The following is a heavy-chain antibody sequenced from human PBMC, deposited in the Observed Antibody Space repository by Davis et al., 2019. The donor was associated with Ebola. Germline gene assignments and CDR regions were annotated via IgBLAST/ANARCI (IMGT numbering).Heavy chain of an antibody. CDR2: ISSSSSTI. J-gene: IGHJ3*01. CDR1: GFTFSSYS. D-gene: IGHD6-19*01. V-gene: IGHV3-48*02. Sequence: GGSLRLSCAASGFTFSSYSMNWVRQAPGKGLEWVSYISSSSSTIYYADSVKGRFTISRDNAKNSLYLQMNSLRDEDTAVYYCAGGKDSSGWYGDDAFDFWGQGTMVTVSS. CDR3: AGGKDSSGWYGDDAFDF.